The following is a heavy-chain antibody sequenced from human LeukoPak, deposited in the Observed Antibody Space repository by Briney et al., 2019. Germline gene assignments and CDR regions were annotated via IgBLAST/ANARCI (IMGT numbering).Heavy chain of an antibody. CDR3: ARGRGVVISAFDI. CDR2: IYSGGST. J-gene: IGHJ3*02. Sequence: PGGSLRLSCAASGFTVSSNYMSWVRQAPGKGLEWVSVIYSGGSTYYADSVKGRFTISRDNSENTLYLQMNSLRAEDTAVYYCARGRGVVISAFDIWGQGTMVTVSS. CDR1: GFTVSSNY. V-gene: IGHV3-53*05. D-gene: IGHD3-22*01.